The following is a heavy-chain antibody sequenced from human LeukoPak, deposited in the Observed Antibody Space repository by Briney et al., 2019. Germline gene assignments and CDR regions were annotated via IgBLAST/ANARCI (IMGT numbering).Heavy chain of an antibody. D-gene: IGHD4-17*01. CDR2: ISSSSSYI. J-gene: IGHJ4*02. Sequence: PGGSLRLSCAASGFTFSSYSMNWVRQAPGKGLEWVSSISSSSSYIYYADSVKGRFTISRDNAKNSLYLQMNSLRAEDTAVYYCARATEPDYGDSYYFDYWGQGTLVTVSS. CDR1: GFTFSSYS. V-gene: IGHV3-21*01. CDR3: ARATEPDYGDSYYFDY.